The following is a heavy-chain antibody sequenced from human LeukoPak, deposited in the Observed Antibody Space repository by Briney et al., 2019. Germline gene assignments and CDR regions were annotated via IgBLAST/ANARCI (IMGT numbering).Heavy chain of an antibody. D-gene: IGHD5-18*01. V-gene: IGHV3-23*01. Sequence: PGGSLRLSCAASGFTFSSYAMSWVRQVPGRGLERVSAISGSGGSTYYADSVKGRFTISRDNSKNTLYLQMNSLRAEDTAVYYCAKDRGRSYGYFIYWGQGTLVTVSS. CDR2: ISGSGGST. CDR1: GFTFSSYA. J-gene: IGHJ4*02. CDR3: AKDRGRSYGYFIY.